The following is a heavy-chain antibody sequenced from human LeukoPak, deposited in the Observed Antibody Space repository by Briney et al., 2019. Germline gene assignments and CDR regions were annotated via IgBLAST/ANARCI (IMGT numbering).Heavy chain of an antibody. D-gene: IGHD2-8*02. CDR2: IYNSGRS. Sequence: SETLSLTCSVSGGSISSGYWSWIRQPPGKGLEWIAYIYNSGRSNYNPSLKSRVTISLDASKNQFSLKLSSVTAADTAVYYCAGGSGASWFDPWGQGTLVTVSS. J-gene: IGHJ5*02. CDR1: GGSISSGY. V-gene: IGHV4-59*01. CDR3: AGGSGASWFDP.